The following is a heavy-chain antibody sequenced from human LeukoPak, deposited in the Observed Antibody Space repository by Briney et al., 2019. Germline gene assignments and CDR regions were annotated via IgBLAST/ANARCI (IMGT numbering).Heavy chain of an antibody. Sequence: SETLSLTCAVYGGSFSGYYGRWIRQPPGKVLEWIGEIKHSGSTNYNPSLKSRVTISVDTSKYQFSPNLSSVTDADTAVYYCARGIVGAPVYWGQRTLVTVSS. D-gene: IGHD1-26*01. CDR2: IKHSGST. V-gene: IGHV4-34*01. CDR1: GGSFSGYY. J-gene: IGHJ4*02. CDR3: ARGIVGAPVY.